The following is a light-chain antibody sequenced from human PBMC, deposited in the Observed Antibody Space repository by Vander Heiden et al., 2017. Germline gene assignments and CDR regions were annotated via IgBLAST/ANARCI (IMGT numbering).Light chain of an antibody. CDR3: AACDGSLSGVV. Sequence: SAMTTHSQPSGAPSQWVTLSCSGSYSNVGNNYVYWYQQLPGTAPKLLIYISEQRPLGVPDRFSGSKSGTSASLAISGLRSEDEADYYCAACDGSLSGVVFGGGTKLTVL. J-gene: IGLJ2*01. CDR1: YSNVGNNY. V-gene: IGLV1-47*02. CDR2: ISE.